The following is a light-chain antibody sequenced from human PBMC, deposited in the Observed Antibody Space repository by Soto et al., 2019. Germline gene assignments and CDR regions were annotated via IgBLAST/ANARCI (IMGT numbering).Light chain of an antibody. CDR1: QSVSSSY. V-gene: IGKV3-20*01. CDR2: GAS. CDR3: EQYGSSPPVT. J-gene: IGKJ4*01. Sequence: EIVLTQSPGTLSLSPGERATLSCRASQSVSSSYLAWYQQKPGQAPRLLIYGASSRATGIADRFSGSGSGTDFTLTINRLELEDFGVYYCEQYGSSPPVTFGGGTKVEIK.